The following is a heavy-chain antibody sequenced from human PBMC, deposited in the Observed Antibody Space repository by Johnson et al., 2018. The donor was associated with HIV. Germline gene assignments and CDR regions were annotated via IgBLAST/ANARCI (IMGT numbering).Heavy chain of an antibody. CDR2: ISSSGGTI. CDR3: ARRDSGSLSFDI. CDR1: GSTFSDHY. Sequence: QVQLVESGGGLVKPGRSLRLSCVVSGSTFSDHYMSWIRQAPGKGLEWVSYISSSGGTIYYSDSVKGRFTISRDNAKNSLFLQMNSLRGEDTALYYCARRDSGSLSFDIWGQGTMVTVSS. V-gene: IGHV3-11*01. J-gene: IGHJ3*02. D-gene: IGHD1-26*01.